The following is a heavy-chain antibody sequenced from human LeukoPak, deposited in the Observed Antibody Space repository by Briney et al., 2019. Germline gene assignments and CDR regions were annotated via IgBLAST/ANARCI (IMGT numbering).Heavy chain of an antibody. CDR2: IKSKTDGGTT. D-gene: IGHD4-11*01. J-gene: IGHJ6*03. V-gene: IGHV3-15*01. Sequence: GGSLRLSCAASGFTFSSYAMSWVRQAPGKGLEWVGRIKSKTDGGTTDYAAPVKGRFTISRDDSKNTLYLQMNSLKTEDTAVYYCTTVRLQYEPYYYYYMDVWGKGTTVTVSS. CDR1: GFTFSSYA. CDR3: TTVRLQYEPYYYYYMDV.